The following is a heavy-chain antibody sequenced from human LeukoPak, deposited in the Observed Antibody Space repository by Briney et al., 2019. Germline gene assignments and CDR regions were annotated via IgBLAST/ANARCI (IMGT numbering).Heavy chain of an antibody. CDR3: ARHRDFWSGTGYYYYMDV. D-gene: IGHD3-3*01. CDR2: IYTSGST. J-gene: IGHJ6*03. CDR1: GGSISSCY. Sequence: SETLSLTCTVSGGSISSCYWSWIRQPPGKGLEWIGYIYTSGSTNYNPSLKSRVTISVDTSKNQFSLKLSSVAAADTAVYYCARHRDFWSGTGYYYYMDVWGKGTTVTVSS. V-gene: IGHV4-4*09.